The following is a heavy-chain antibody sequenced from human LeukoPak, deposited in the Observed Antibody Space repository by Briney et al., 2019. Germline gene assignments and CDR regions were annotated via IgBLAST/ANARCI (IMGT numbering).Heavy chain of an antibody. D-gene: IGHD3-10*01. CDR1: GYTFTSYG. CDR3: ARGPYGSGSYYKFDY. Sequence: GASVKVSCKASGYTFTSYGISWVRQAPGQGLEWMGWISAYNGNTNYAQKLQGRVTMTTDTSTSTAYMELRSLRSDDTAVYYRARGPYGSGSYYKFDYWGRGTLVTVSS. V-gene: IGHV1-18*01. J-gene: IGHJ4*02. CDR2: ISAYNGNT.